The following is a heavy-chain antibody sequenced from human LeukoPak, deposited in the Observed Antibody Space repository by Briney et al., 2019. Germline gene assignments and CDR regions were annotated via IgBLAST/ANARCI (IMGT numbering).Heavy chain of an antibody. V-gene: IGHV1-46*01. CDR2: INPSGGST. CDR3: ARDRVVPAAMLDY. Sequence: ASVKVSCRASGGTFSSYAISWVRQAPGQGLEWRGIINPSGGSTSYAQKFQGRVTMTRDTSTSTVYMELSSLRSEDTAVYYCARDRVVPAAMLDYWGQGTLVTVSS. D-gene: IGHD2-2*01. J-gene: IGHJ4*02. CDR1: GGTFSSYA.